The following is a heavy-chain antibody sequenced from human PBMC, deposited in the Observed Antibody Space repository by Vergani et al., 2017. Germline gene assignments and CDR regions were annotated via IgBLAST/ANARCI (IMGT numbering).Heavy chain of an antibody. CDR3: AGQGVGITGTTVFPKIDY. D-gene: IGHD1-20*01. CDR1: GGTFSSYA. Sequence: QVQLVQSGAEVKKPGSSVKVSCKASGGTFSSYAISWVRQAPGQGLEWMGRIIPIFGTANYAQKFQGRVTITADESTSTAYMELSSLRSEDTAVYYCAGQGVGITGTTVFPKIDYWGQGTLVTVSS. CDR2: IIPIFGTA. V-gene: IGHV1-69*18. J-gene: IGHJ4*02.